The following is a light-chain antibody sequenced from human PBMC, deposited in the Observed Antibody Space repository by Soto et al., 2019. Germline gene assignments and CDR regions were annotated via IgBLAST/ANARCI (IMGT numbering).Light chain of an antibody. CDR3: QHYNNWPPWT. Sequence: EIVMTQSPATLSVSPGERATLSCRASQGVSSNLAWYKQQPGQSPRLLIYGASTRATGIPARFSGSGSGTDFTLTISILQSEDFAVYYCQHYNNWPPWTFGQGTKVEIK. CDR1: QGVSSN. V-gene: IGKV3-15*01. J-gene: IGKJ1*01. CDR2: GAS.